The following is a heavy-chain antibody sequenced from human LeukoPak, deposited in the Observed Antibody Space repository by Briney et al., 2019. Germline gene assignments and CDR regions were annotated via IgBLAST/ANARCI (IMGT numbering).Heavy chain of an antibody. CDR2: INPNSGGT. D-gene: IGHD3/OR15-3a*01. CDR3: ARVSGLTNWFDP. J-gene: IGHJ5*02. V-gene: IGHV1-2*02. CDR1: GYTFTGYY. Sequence: ASVKVSCKASGYTFTGYYMHWVRQGPGLGLEWMGWINPNSGGTNYAQKFQGRVTMTRDTSISTAYMELSRLRSDDTAVYYCARVSGLTNWFDPWGQGTLVTVSS.